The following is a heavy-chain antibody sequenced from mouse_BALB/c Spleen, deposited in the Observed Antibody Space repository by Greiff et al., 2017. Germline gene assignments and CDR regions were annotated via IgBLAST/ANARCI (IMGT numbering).Heavy chain of an antibody. CDR1: GYSITSGYY. V-gene: IGHV3-6*02. CDR3: ARGYYGYDDAMDY. J-gene: IGHJ4*01. D-gene: IGHD2-2*01. Sequence: EVQLVESGPGLVKPSQSLSLTCSVTGYSITSGYYWNWIRQFPGNKLEWMGYISYDGSNNYNPSLKNRISITRDTSKNQFFLKLNSVTTEDTATYYCARGYYGYDDAMDYWGQGTSVTVSS. CDR2: ISYDGSN.